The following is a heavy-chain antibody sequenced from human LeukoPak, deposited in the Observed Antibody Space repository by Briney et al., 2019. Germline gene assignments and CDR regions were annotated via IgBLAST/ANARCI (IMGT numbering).Heavy chain of an antibody. Sequence: GGSLRLSCAAPGFTFSSYAMSWVRQAPGKGLEWVSAISGSGGSTYYADSVKGRFTISRDNSKNTLYLQMNSLRAEDTAVYYCAKDRGVSDDAFDIWGQGTMVTVSS. CDR1: GFTFSSYA. D-gene: IGHD3-10*01. CDR3: AKDRGVSDDAFDI. V-gene: IGHV3-23*01. J-gene: IGHJ3*02. CDR2: ISGSGGST.